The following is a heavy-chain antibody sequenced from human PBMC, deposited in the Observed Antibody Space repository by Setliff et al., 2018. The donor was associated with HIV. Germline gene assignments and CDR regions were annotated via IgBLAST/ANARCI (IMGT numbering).Heavy chain of an antibody. Sequence: KSSETLSLTCNVSGASTNAYFLSWVRHPAGKGLEWIGHIYTSGITNHNPSLKSRVTMSLDTSKEQFSLRLRSVTAADTAIYYCAREPSPSQWQPLYFAVWGRGILVTVSS. J-gene: IGHJ4*02. CDR1: GASTNAYF. CDR3: AREPSPSQWQPLYFAV. CDR2: IYTSGIT. D-gene: IGHD6-19*01. V-gene: IGHV4-4*07.